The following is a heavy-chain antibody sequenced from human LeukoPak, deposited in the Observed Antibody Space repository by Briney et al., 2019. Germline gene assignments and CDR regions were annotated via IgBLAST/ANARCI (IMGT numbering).Heavy chain of an antibody. CDR2: IRYDGINK. V-gene: IGHV3-30*02. CDR3: AKESVAGDAFDI. D-gene: IGHD6-19*01. Sequence: GGSLRLSCAAPGFTSSSYWMSWVRQAPGKGLEWVAFIRYDGINKYYADSVQGRFSISRDNSKNTLYLDMNSLRAEDTAVYYCAKESVAGDAFDIWGQGTMVTVSS. J-gene: IGHJ3*02. CDR1: GFTSSSYW.